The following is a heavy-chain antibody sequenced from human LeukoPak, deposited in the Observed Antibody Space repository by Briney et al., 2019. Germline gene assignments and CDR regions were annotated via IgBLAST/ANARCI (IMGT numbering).Heavy chain of an antibody. D-gene: IGHD5-24*01. Sequence: ASVKVSCKASGYTFTSYGISWVRQAPGQGLEWMGWISAYNGNTNYAQKLQGRVTMTTDTSTSTAYMELRSLRSDDTAMYYCARQEMATSNFDYWGQGTLVTVSS. CDR3: ARQEMATSNFDY. V-gene: IGHV1-18*01. J-gene: IGHJ4*02. CDR1: GYTFTSYG. CDR2: ISAYNGNT.